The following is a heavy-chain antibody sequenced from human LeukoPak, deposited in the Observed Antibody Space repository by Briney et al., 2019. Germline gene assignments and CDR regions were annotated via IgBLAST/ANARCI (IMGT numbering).Heavy chain of an antibody. J-gene: IGHJ4*02. V-gene: IGHV4-61*09. CDR3: ARDWDY. CDR2: MNTTGST. Sequence: PSETLSLTCTVSGDSISIGSYYWSWIRQPAGKGLEWIGHMNTTGSTKYNPSLKSRVTISVDRTNNQFSLKLSSVTAADTAVYYCARDWDYWGQETLVAVSS. CDR1: GDSISIGSYY.